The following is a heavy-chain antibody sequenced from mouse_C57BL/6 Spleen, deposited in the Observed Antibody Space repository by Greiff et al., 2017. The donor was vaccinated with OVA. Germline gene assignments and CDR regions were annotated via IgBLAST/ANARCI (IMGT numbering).Heavy chain of an antibody. V-gene: IGHV1-4*01. D-gene: IGHD3-3*01. CDR2: INPSSGYT. CDR1: GYTFTSYT. J-gene: IGHJ4*01. CDR3: ARGGQGYAMDY. Sequence: QVQLKQSGAELARPGASVKMSCKASGYTFTSYTMHWVKQRPGQGLEWIGYINPSSGYTKYNQKFKDKATLTADKSSSTAYMQLSSLTSEDSAVYYCARGGQGYAMDYWGQGTSVTVSS.